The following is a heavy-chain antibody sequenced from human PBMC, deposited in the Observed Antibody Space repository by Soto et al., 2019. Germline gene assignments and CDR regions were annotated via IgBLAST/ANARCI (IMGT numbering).Heavy chain of an antibody. Sequence: PSETLSLTCAVYGGSFSGYYWSWVRQPPGKWLEWIGEINHSGSTNYNPSLKSRVTISVDTSKNQFSLKLSSVTAADTAVYYCARTKDDSSGYYAFQFAFDIWGQGTM. CDR3: ARTKDDSSGYYAFQFAFDI. CDR2: INHSGST. V-gene: IGHV4-34*01. D-gene: IGHD3-22*01. J-gene: IGHJ3*02. CDR1: GGSFSGYY.